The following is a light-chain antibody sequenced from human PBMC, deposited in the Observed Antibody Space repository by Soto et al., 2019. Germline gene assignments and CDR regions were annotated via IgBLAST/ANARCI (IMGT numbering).Light chain of an antibody. V-gene: IGKV3-15*01. CDR3: QHYANWPLT. Sequence: EIVMTQSPPAPSVSPGEGATLSCRASQGIGSTLAWYQQKPGQTPRLLIYDASTRAAGVPARFSGSGSGTDFTLTINSLQSEDFAIYYCQHYANWPLTFGGGTKV. CDR2: DAS. J-gene: IGKJ4*01. CDR1: QGIGST.